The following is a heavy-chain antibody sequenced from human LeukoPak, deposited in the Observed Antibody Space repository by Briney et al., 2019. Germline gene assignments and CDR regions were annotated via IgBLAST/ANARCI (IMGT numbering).Heavy chain of an antibody. CDR3: ARDGNDFWSGYYDDNWFDP. V-gene: IGHV3-7*01. CDR1: GFTFSSYW. CDR2: IKQDGSEK. Sequence: PGGSLSLSCAASGFTFSSYWMSWVRQAPGKGLEWVANIKQDGSEKYYVDSVKGRFTISRDNAKNSLYLQMNSLRAEDTAVYYCARDGNDFWSGYYDDNWFDPWGQGTLVTVSS. J-gene: IGHJ5*02. D-gene: IGHD3-3*01.